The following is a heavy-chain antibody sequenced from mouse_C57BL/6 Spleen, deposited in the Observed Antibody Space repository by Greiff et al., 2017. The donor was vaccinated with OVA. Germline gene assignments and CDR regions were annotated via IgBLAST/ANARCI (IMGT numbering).Heavy chain of an antibody. CDR2: IDPSDSYT. CDR1: GYTFTSYW. V-gene: IGHV1-69*01. D-gene: IGHD1-1*01. CDR3: ARGDYYGSSHFDY. J-gene: IGHJ2*01. Sequence: QVQLQQPGAELVMPAASVKLSCKASGYTFTSYWMHWVKQRPGQGLEWIGEIDPSDSYTNYNQKFKGTSTLTVDKSSSTAYMQLSSLTSEDSAVYYCARGDYYGSSHFDYWGQGTTLTVSS.